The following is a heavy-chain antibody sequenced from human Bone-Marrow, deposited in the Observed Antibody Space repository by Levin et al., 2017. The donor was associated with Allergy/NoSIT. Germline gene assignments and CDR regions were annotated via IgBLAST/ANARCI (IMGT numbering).Heavy chain of an antibody. CDR2: VYNSGNS. CDR3: ARGIDNWRLRVFEI. D-gene: IGHD1-1*01. CDR1: GGPISSGGHY. Sequence: RPSETLSLTCTVSGGPISSGGHYWRWIRQHPGKGLEWIGYVYNSGNSYSNLSLKSRVTMSIDKSKNQFSLNLNSVTAADTAVYYCARGIDNWRLRVFEIWGQGTRVTVSS. J-gene: IGHJ3*02. V-gene: IGHV4-31*03.